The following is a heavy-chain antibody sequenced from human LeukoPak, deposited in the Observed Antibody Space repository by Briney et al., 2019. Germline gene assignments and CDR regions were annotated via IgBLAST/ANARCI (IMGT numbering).Heavy chain of an antibody. D-gene: IGHD2-15*01. CDR1: GFTFSDYY. Sequence: GGSLRLSCAASGFTFSDYYMSWIRQAPGKGLEWVSYISSSGSTIYYADSVKGRFTISRDNAKNSLYLQMNSLRAEDTAVYYCARERRYCSGVNCYSGLDYWGQGTRVTVSS. CDR3: ARERRYCSGVNCYSGLDY. CDR2: ISSSGSTI. J-gene: IGHJ4*02. V-gene: IGHV3-11*01.